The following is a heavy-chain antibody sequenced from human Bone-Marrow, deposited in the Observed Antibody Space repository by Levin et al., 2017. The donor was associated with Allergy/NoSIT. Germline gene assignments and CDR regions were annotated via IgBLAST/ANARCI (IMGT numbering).Heavy chain of an antibody. CDR3: STGSTEYYFYYYMDV. Sequence: ASVKVSCKASGYTFSGYYIHWVRQAPGQGLEWMGRINPNSGDTDYAQKFQGRVTMTRDTSINTAYMDLSSLRSDDTAVYYCSTGSTEYYFYYYMDVWGIGTSVTVSS. J-gene: IGHJ6*03. V-gene: IGHV1-2*06. CDR1: GYTFSGYY. D-gene: IGHD2-2*01. CDR2: INPNSGDT.